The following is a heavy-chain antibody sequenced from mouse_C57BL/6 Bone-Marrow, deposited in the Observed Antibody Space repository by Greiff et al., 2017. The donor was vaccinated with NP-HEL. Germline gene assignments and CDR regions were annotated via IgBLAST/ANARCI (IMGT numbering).Heavy chain of an antibody. CDR1: GFTFSSYG. D-gene: IGHD1-2*01. J-gene: IGHJ3*01. CDR2: ISSGGSYT. V-gene: IGHV5-6*01. CDR3: ARQGRQAWFAY. Sequence: EVKLVESGGDLVKPGGSLKLSCAASGFTFSSYGMSWVRQTPDKRLEWVATISSGGSYTYYPDSVKGRFTISRDNAKNTLYLQMSSLKSEDTAMYYCARQGRQAWFAYWGQGTLVTVSA.